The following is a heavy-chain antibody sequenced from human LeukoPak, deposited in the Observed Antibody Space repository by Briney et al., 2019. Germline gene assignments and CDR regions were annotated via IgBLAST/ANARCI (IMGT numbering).Heavy chain of an antibody. J-gene: IGHJ3*02. CDR3: AKDFFGIVVNGAFDI. V-gene: IGHV3-23*01. CDR2: ISGSGGST. Sequence: GGSLRLSCAVSGFTFSSYAMSWVRQAPGKGLEWVSAISGSGGSTYYADSVKGRFTISRDNSKNTLYLQMNSLRAEDTAVYYCAKDFFGIVVNGAFDIWGQGTMVTVSS. D-gene: IGHD3-22*01. CDR1: GFTFSSYA.